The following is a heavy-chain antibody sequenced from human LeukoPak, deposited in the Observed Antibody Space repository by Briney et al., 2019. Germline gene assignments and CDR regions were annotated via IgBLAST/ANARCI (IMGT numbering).Heavy chain of an antibody. CDR1: GFTFSSYA. CDR2: ISGSGGST. J-gene: IGHJ4*02. V-gene: IGHV3-23*01. Sequence: GGSLRLSCAVSGFTFSSYAMSWVRQAPGKGLEWVSAISGSGGSTYYADSVKGRFTISRDNSKNTLYLQMNSLRAEDTAVYYCAKHNDYGDYYFDYWGQETLVTVSS. CDR3: AKHNDYGDYYFDY. D-gene: IGHD4-17*01.